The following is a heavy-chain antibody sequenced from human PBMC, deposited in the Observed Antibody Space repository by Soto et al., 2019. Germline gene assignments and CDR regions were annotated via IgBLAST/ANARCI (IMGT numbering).Heavy chain of an antibody. D-gene: IGHD6-6*01. CDR2: IWYDGSNK. CDR1: GFTFSSYG. J-gene: IGHJ6*02. V-gene: IGHV3-33*01. CDR3: ARRMSAAARPNYYYGIDV. Sequence: PGGSLRLSCAASGFTFSSYGMHWVRQAPGKGLEWVAVIWYDGSNKYYADSVKGRFTISRDNSKNTLYLQMNSLRAEDTAVYYCARRMSAAARPNYYYGIDVWGQGTTVTVSS.